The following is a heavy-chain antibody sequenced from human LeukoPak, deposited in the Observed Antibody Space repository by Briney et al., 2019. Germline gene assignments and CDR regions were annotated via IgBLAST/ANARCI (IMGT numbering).Heavy chain of an antibody. Sequence: ASVKVSCKASGYTFTGYYMHWVRQAPGQGLEWMGWINPNSGGTNYAQKFQGRVTMTRDTSISTAYMELSRLRSDDTAVYYCARDPITYYYDSSGYYSVGWFDPWGQGTLVTVSS. CDR1: GYTFTGYY. CDR2: INPNSGGT. CDR3: ARDPITYYYDSSGYYSVGWFDP. D-gene: IGHD3-22*01. J-gene: IGHJ5*02. V-gene: IGHV1-2*02.